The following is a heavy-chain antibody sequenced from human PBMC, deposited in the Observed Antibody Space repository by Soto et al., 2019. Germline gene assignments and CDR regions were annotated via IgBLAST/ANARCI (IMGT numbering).Heavy chain of an antibody. CDR2: IYYSGST. CDR3: ARHVGYSGYDFKVGYYYYKDV. CDR1: GGSISSSSYY. D-gene: IGHD5-12*01. V-gene: IGHV4-39*01. Sequence: SETLSLTCTVSGGSISSSSYYWGWIRQPPGKGLEWIGSIYYSGSTYYNPSLKSRVTISVDTSKNQFSLKLSSVTAADTAVYYCARHVGYSGYDFKVGYYYYKDVSGKGTTDTGSS. J-gene: IGHJ6*03.